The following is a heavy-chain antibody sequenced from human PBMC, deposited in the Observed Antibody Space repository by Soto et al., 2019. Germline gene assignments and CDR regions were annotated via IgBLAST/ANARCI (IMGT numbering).Heavy chain of an antibody. CDR3: ARADYYDSSGYPLDY. CDR2: ISYDGSNK. V-gene: IGHV3-30-3*01. CDR1: GFTFSSYA. Sequence: QVQLVESGGGVVQPGRSLRLSCAASGFTFSSYAMHWVRQAPGKGLEWVAVISYDGSNKYYADSVKGRFTISRDNSKNTLYLQRNSLRAEDTAVYYCARADYYDSSGYPLDYWGQGTLVTVSS. J-gene: IGHJ4*02. D-gene: IGHD3-22*01.